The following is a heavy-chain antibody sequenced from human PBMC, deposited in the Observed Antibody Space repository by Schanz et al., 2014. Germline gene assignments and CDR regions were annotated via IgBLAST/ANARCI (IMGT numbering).Heavy chain of an antibody. Sequence: VASGGGLVQPGGSLRLSCAASGFTFSIYGMSWVRQAPGKGLEWVSRMIGSGSSVFYADSVKGRFTISRDNLKNTVYLQMNSLRAGDTAVYYCAKDGRLPYYGTGSDFDYWGQGSLVAVSS. CDR3: AKDGRLPYYGTGSDFDY. V-gene: IGHV3-23*04. CDR1: GFTFSIYG. J-gene: IGHJ4*02. D-gene: IGHD3-22*01. CDR2: MIGSGSSV.